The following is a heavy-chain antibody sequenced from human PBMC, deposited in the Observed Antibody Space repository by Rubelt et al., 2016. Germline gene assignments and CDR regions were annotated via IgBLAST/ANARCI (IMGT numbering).Heavy chain of an antibody. V-gene: IGHV4-59*01. CDR3: AREVPVDGTAFDP. CDR2: IYYSGST. J-gene: IGHJ5*02. D-gene: IGHD6-19*01. CDR1: GGSISSYY. Sequence: QVQLQESGPGLVKPSETLSLTCTVSGGSISSYYWSWIRQPPGKGLEWIGYIYYSGSTSYNPSLKSRVTISVDTSKNQFSLKLTSVTAADTAVYYCAREVPVDGTAFDPWGQGTLVTVSS.